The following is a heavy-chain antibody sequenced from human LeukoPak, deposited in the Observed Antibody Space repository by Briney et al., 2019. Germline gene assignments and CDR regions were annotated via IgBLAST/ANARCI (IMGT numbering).Heavy chain of an antibody. J-gene: IGHJ4*02. D-gene: IGHD3-16*01. CDR1: GGTFSSYA. V-gene: IGHV1-69*01. CDR3: ASLGALDPLFDY. Sequence: SVKVSCKASGGTFSSYAISWVRQAPGQGLEWMGGIIPIFGTASYARKFQGRVTITADESTSTAYMELSSLRSEDTAVYYCASLGALDPLFDYWGQGTLVTVSS. CDR2: IIPIFGTA.